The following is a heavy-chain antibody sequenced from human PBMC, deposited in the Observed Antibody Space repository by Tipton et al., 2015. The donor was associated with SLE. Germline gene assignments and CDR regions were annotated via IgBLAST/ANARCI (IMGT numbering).Heavy chain of an antibody. CDR1: GDSVSSNSAA. CDR3: ARVDGVHDAFDI. D-gene: IGHD4-17*01. J-gene: IGHJ3*02. Sequence: GLVKPSQTLSLTCAISGDSVSSNSAAWNWIRQSPSRGLEWLGRTYYRSKWYNDYAVSVKSRITINPDTSKNQFSLKLSSVTAADTAVYYCARVDGVHDAFDIWGQGTMVTVSS. V-gene: IGHV6-1*01. CDR2: TYYRSKWYN.